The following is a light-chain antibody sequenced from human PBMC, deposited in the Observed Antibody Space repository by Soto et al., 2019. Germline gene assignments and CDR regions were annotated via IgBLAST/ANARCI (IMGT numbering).Light chain of an antibody. CDR2: EDN. Sequence: NFMMTQPHSVSESPGKTVTISCTRSSGSIASNYVRSYQQRPGSAPITVIYEDNQRPSGVPHLFSGSIDSSSNSASLTISGLKTEDDADYCQSYGCSNLQFAGGPKINVI. CDR3: QSYGCSNLQ. CDR1: SGSIASNY. V-gene: IGLV6-57*04. J-gene: IGLJ3*02.